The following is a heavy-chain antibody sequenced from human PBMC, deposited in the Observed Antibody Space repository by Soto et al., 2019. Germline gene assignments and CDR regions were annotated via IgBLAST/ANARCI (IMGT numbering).Heavy chain of an antibody. CDR2: IIPIFGTA. D-gene: IGHD1-7*01. J-gene: IGHJ6*02. Sequence: QVQLVQSGAEVKKPGSSVKVSCKASGGTFSSYAISWVRQAPGQGLEWMGGIIPIFGTANYAQKFQGRVTITADESTSTAYMELSSLRSEDTAVYYCARDHPYNWNYVAESNYYYYGMDVWGQGTTVTVSS. CDR3: ARDHPYNWNYVAESNYYYYGMDV. CDR1: GGTFSSYA. V-gene: IGHV1-69*01.